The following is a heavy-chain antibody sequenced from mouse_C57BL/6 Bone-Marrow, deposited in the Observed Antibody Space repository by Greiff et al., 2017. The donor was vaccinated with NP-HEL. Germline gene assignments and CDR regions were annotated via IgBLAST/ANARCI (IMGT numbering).Heavy chain of an antibody. CDR2: IDPSDSYT. D-gene: IGHD2-3*01. V-gene: IGHV1-50*01. CDR1: GYTFTSYW. Sequence: QVQLKQPGAELVKPGASVKLSCKASGYTFTSYWMQWVKQRPGQGLEWIGEIDPSDSYTNYNQKFKGKATLTVDTSSSTAYMQLSSLTSEDSAVYYCARSDDGYWYFDVWGTGTTVTVSS. J-gene: IGHJ1*03. CDR3: ARSDDGYWYFDV.